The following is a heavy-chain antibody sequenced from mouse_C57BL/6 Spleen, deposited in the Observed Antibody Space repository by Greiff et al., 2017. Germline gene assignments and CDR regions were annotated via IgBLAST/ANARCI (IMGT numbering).Heavy chain of an antibody. CDR3: TKTAQATRFAY. J-gene: IGHJ3*01. D-gene: IGHD3-2*02. Sequence: VKLKQSGAELVRPGASVTLSCKASGYTFTDYEMHWVKQTPVHGLEWIGAIDPETGGTAYNQKFKGKAILTADKSSSTAYMELRSLTSEDSAVYYCTKTAQATRFAYWGQGTLVTVSA. V-gene: IGHV1-15*01. CDR2: IDPETGGT. CDR1: GYTFTDYE.